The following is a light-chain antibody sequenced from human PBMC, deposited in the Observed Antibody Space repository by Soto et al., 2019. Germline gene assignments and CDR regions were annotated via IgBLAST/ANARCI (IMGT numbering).Light chain of an antibody. Sequence: DIQMTQSPSSLSASVGDRVTITCQASQDIKNYLNWYQHKPGQAPKLLIYGASNLEAWVPSRFSGGGSGTHFTFTINSLQPEDFATYDCQQYDSLAPCTFGGGTTVEIE. CDR2: GAS. V-gene: IGKV1-33*01. CDR1: QDIKNY. CDR3: QQYDSLAPCT. J-gene: IGKJ4*01.